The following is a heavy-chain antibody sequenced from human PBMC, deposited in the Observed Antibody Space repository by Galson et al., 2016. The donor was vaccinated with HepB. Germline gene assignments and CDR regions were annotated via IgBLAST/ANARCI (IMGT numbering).Heavy chain of an antibody. D-gene: IGHD3-10*01. CDR1: GYTFINYD. CDR3: TRTKVRGLPPMDV. V-gene: IGHV1-8*02. J-gene: IGHJ6*02. Sequence: SVKVSCKAAGYTFINYDINWVRQAPGQGLECLGWVNPDSGNRGYPQKFQGRVTMTTDRSIGTPYMELSSLRSDDTAVYYCTRTKVRGLPPMDVWGQGTTVTVSS. CDR2: VNPDSGNR.